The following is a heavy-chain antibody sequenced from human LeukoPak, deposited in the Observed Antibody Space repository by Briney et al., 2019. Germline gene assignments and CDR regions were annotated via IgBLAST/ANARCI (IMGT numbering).Heavy chain of an antibody. V-gene: IGHV3-30-3*01. J-gene: IGHJ4*02. Sequence: AGGSLRLSCAASGFTFSSYAMHWVRQAPGKGLEWVAVISYDGSNKYYADSVKGRFTISRDNSKNTLYLQMNSLRAEDTAVYYCAREGIAADLDYWGQGTLVTVSS. CDR3: AREGIAADLDY. CDR2: ISYDGSNK. D-gene: IGHD6-13*01. CDR1: GFTFSSYA.